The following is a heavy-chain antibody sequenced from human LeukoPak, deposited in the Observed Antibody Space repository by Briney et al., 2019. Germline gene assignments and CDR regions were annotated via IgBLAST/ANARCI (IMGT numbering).Heavy chain of an antibody. CDR2: ISSSSSYI. J-gene: IGHJ6*02. CDR3: ARASGNAYYYGLDV. Sequence: GGSLRLSCAASGFTFSSYNMNWVRQAPGKGLEWVSSISSSSSYIYYADSVRGRFTISRDNAKNSLYLQINSLRAEDTAVYYCARASGNAYYYGLDVWGQGTTVTVSS. V-gene: IGHV3-21*01. D-gene: IGHD5-12*01. CDR1: GFTFSSYN.